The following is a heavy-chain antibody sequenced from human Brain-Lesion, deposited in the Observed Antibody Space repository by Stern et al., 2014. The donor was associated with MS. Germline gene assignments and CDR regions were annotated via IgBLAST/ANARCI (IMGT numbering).Heavy chain of an antibody. CDR1: GNTFTNRY. CDR2: ITPFTGNT. D-gene: IGHD4-17*01. Sequence: VQLVESGAELKKTGSSVKVSCQASGNTFTNRYLHWVRQAPGQALEWMGWITPFTGNTNYAQNFQDRVTITMDRSMSTAYMVLSSLRSDDTAIYFCAEGGSYGFVYWGQGTLVTVSS. J-gene: IGHJ4*02. CDR3: AEGGSYGFVY. V-gene: IGHV1-45*02.